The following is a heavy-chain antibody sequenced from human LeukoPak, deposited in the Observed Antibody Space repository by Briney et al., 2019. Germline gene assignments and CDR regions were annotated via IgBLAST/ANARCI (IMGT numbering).Heavy chain of an antibody. J-gene: IGHJ4*02. CDR3: AKAPRTVVTPRYFDY. Sequence: PGGSLRLSCAASGFTFDDYGMSWVRQAPGKGLEWVSGINWNGGSTGYADSVKGRFTISRDNSKNTLYLQMNSLRAEDTAVYYCAKAPRTVVTPRYFDYWGQGTLVTVSS. D-gene: IGHD4-23*01. V-gene: IGHV3-20*04. CDR1: GFTFDDYG. CDR2: INWNGGST.